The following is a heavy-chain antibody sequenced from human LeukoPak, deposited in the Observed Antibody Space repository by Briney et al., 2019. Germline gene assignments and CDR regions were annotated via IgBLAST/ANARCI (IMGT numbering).Heavy chain of an antibody. D-gene: IGHD2-2*01. V-gene: IGHV1-8*01. CDR2: MNPNRGNT. CDR1: GYTFTSYD. CDR3: ARETSGRESDPDIVVVPAAMDYAFDI. J-gene: IGHJ3*02. Sequence: ASVKVSCKASGYTFTSYDINWLRQATGQGLEWMGWMNPNRGNTGYAQKFQGRVTMTRNTSISTAYMELSSMRSEDTAVYYCARETSGRESDPDIVVVPAAMDYAFDIWGQGTMVTVSS.